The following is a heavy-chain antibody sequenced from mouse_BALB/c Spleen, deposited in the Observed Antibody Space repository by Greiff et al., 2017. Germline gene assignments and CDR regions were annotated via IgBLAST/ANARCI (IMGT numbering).Heavy chain of an antibody. CDR3: ANYYGTSIYWYFDV. CDR1: GYTFTDYY. V-gene: IGHV1-84*02. J-gene: IGHJ1*01. Sequence: QVQLKQSGPELVKPGASVKISCKASGYTFTDYYINWVKQKPGQGLEWIGWIYPGSGNTKYNEKFKGKATLTVDTSSSTAYMQLSSLTSEDTAVYFGANYYGTSIYWYFDVWGAGTTVTVSS. D-gene: IGHD1-1*01. CDR2: IYPGSGNT.